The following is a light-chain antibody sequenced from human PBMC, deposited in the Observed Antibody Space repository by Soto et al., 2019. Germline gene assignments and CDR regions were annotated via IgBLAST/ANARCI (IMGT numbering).Light chain of an antibody. CDR3: QQYGSSLLLT. V-gene: IGKV3-20*01. J-gene: IGKJ4*01. CDR1: QSVSSSY. CDR2: GAS. Sequence: EIVLTQSPGTLSLSPGERATLSCRASQSVSSSYLAWYQQKPGQAPRLLIYGASSRATGIPDRFSGSGSGTDFTLTISRLEPKDFAGYYCQQYGSSLLLTFGGGTKVEIK.